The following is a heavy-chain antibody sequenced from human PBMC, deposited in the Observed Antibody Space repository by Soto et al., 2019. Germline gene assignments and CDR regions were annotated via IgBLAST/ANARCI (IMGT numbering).Heavy chain of an antibody. J-gene: IGHJ5*02. CDR1: GFSFSSYA. Sequence: QVRLVESGGGVVQPGRSLRLSCTASGFSFSSYAMYWFRQPPGKGLEWVAVISHDGINKHYADSVKGRVTVSRVNSNPSLDLQRNCLRGDDTAMYYCARDMYSSDYFVKWFEPWGPGNPGHRLL. V-gene: IGHV3-30-3*01. CDR3: ARDMYSSDYFVKWFEP. D-gene: IGHD6-19*01. CDR2: ISHDGINK.